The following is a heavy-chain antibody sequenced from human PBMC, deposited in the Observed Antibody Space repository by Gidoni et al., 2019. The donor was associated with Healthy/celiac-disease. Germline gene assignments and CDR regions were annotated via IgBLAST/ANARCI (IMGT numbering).Heavy chain of an antibody. Sequence: EVQLVESGGGLVKPGGSLRLSCAASGFTFSNYSMNWVRQAPGKGLEWVSSISSSSSYIYYADSVKGRFTISRDNAKNSLYLQMNSLRAEDTAVYYCAREHSSGDAFDIWGQGTMVTVSS. J-gene: IGHJ3*02. D-gene: IGHD6-19*01. V-gene: IGHV3-21*01. CDR3: AREHSSGDAFDI. CDR2: ISSSSSYI. CDR1: GFTFSNYS.